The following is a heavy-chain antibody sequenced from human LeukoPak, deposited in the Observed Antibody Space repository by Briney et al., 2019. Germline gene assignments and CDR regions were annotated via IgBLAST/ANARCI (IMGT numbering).Heavy chain of an antibody. V-gene: IGHV3-23*01. D-gene: IGHD3-16*01. CDR3: ARGTATDPGVDY. CDR1: GFTFSSYA. Sequence: GGSLRLSCAASGFTFSSYAMNWVRQAPGKGLEWVSTISGSGGSTYSADSVKGRFTISRDNAKNSLYLQMNSLRVEDTAVYYCARGTATDPGVDYWGQGTLVTVSS. J-gene: IGHJ4*02. CDR2: ISGSGGST.